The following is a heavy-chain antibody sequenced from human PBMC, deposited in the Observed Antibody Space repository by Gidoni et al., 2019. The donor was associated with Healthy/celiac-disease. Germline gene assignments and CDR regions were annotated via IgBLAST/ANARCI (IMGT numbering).Heavy chain of an antibody. CDR1: GGSFSGYY. Sequence: QVQLQQWGAGLLKPSETLSLTCAVYGGSFSGYYWSWIRQPPGKGLEWIGEINHSGSTNYNPSLKSRVTISVDTSKNQFSLKLSSVTAADTAVYYCARRRGGRRSGPHDYWGQGTLVTVSS. CDR3: ARRRGGRRSGPHDY. J-gene: IGHJ4*02. D-gene: IGHD6-25*01. CDR2: INHSGST. V-gene: IGHV4-34*01.